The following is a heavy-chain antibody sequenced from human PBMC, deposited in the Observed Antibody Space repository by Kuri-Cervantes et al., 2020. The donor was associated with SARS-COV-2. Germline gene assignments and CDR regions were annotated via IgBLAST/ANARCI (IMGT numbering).Heavy chain of an antibody. Sequence: SETLSLTCTVSGGSISSGGYYWSWIRQHPGKGLEWIGYIYYSGSTYYNPSLKSRVTISVDTSKNQFSLKLSSVTAADTAVYYCAKASIVGATYLDYWGQGTLVTVSS. V-gene: IGHV4-31*03. CDR1: GGSISSGGYY. CDR2: IYYSGST. J-gene: IGHJ4*02. CDR3: AKASIVGATYLDY. D-gene: IGHD1-26*01.